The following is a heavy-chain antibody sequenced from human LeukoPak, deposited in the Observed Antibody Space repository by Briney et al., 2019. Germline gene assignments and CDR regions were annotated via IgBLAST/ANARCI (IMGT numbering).Heavy chain of an antibody. CDR2: IWYDGSNK. D-gene: IGHD6-13*01. V-gene: IGHV3-33*01. J-gene: IGHJ6*02. Sequence: QPGGSLRLSCAASGFTFSSYGMHWVRQAPGKGLEWVAVIWYDGSNKYYADSVKGRFTISRDNSKNTLYLQMNSLRAEDTAVYYCARDEAAAGPCYYYYGMDVWGQGTTVTVSS. CDR1: GFTFSSYG. CDR3: ARDEAAAGPCYYYYGMDV.